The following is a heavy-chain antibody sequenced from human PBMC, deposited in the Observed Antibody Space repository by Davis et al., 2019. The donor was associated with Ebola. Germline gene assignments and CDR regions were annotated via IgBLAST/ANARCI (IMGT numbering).Heavy chain of an antibody. CDR1: GFSFSNYA. CDR2: TSHDERNR. D-gene: IGHD3-3*01. J-gene: IGHJ4*02. Sequence: PGGSLRLSCAASGFSFSNYAMHWVRQAPDKGLEWVAVTSHDERNRYYEESVEGRFTISRDNSENTLYLQMNSLTADDTAVYYCARAVFHEVLDYWGQGTPVTVSP. CDR3: ARAVFHEVLDY. V-gene: IGHV3-30*04.